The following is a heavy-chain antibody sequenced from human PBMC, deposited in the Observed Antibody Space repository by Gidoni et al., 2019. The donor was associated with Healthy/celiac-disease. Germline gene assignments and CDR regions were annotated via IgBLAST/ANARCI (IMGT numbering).Heavy chain of an antibody. CDR1: GGSISSRSYY. CDR2: IYYSGST. CDR3: ARGIMVGATTDAFDI. V-gene: IGHV4-39*01. Sequence: QLQLQESGPGLVKPSETLSLTCTVSGGSISSRSYYWGWIRQPPGKGLEWIGSIYYSGSTYYNPSLKSRVTISVDTSKNQFSLKLSSVTAADTAVYYCARGIMVGATTDAFDIWGQGTMVTVSS. D-gene: IGHD1-26*01. J-gene: IGHJ3*02.